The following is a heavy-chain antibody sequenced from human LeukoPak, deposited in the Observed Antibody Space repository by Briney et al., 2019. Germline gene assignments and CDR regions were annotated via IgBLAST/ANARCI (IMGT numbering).Heavy chain of an antibody. Sequence: PGGSLRLSCAASGFTFSDYYMSWIRQAPGKGLEWVSYISSSGSTIYYADSVKGRFTISRDNAKNSLYLQMNSLRAEDTAVYYCAREPDCSSTSCAGWFDPWGQGTLVTVSS. V-gene: IGHV3-11*01. J-gene: IGHJ5*02. CDR3: AREPDCSSTSCAGWFDP. D-gene: IGHD2-2*01. CDR2: ISSSGSTI. CDR1: GFTFSDYY.